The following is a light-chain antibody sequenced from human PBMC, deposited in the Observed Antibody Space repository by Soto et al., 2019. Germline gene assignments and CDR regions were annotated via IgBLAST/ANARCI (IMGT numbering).Light chain of an antibody. Sequence: DIHVTQSPSSLPASLGDRVTITCRASENIKNYLIWYQQKPGKAPKLLIYGASTLKTGVPSRFSGSGSGTDFTFTIGGLQPDDFATYYWAQIYTAQWTFGQGTTVDLK. CDR2: GAS. CDR1: ENIKNY. CDR3: AQIYTAQWT. J-gene: IGKJ1*01. V-gene: IGKV1-39*01.